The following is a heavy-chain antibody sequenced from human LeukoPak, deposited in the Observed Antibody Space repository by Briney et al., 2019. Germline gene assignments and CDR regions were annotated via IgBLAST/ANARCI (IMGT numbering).Heavy chain of an antibody. Sequence: GGSLRLSCAASGFTFSSYSMNWVRQAPGKGLEWVSYISSSSSTIYYADSVKGRFTISRDNAENSLYLQMNSLRAEDTAVYYCARGFGDYVDYWGQGTLVTVSS. V-gene: IGHV3-48*01. CDR3: ARGFGDYVDY. J-gene: IGHJ4*02. CDR1: GFTFSSYS. CDR2: ISSSSSTI. D-gene: IGHD2-21*02.